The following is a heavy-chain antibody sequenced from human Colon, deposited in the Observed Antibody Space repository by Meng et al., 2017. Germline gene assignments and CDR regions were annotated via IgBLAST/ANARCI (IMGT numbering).Heavy chain of an antibody. Sequence: EQPQHLDERLVKSSECLAPCFAGWGGVLNGYWCGWIRHPPGYWLVLMWESKHRGSTNNKPSLNGLCTISVDTSKNEFALKLSSVTAADTAVYYCARGRYRYSGSYSKGAEYFQHWGQGTLVTVSS. CDR3: ARGRYRYSGSYSKGAEYFQH. D-gene: IGHD1-26*01. J-gene: IGHJ1*01. CDR1: GGVLNGYW. V-gene: IGHV4-34*04. CDR2: SKHRGST.